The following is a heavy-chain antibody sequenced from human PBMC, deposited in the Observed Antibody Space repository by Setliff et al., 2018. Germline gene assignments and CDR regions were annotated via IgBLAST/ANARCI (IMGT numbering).Heavy chain of an antibody. Sequence: SETLSLTCAVYGGSFSGYYWSWIRQPPGKGLEWIGEINHSGSTNCNPSLKSRVTITVDTSKKQFSLKLSTVTAAETAVYYCATGPHSSDYGGNFDYWGQGTLVTVSS. CDR1: GGSFSGYY. J-gene: IGHJ4*02. V-gene: IGHV4-34*01. D-gene: IGHD4-17*01. CDR3: ATGPHSSDYGGNFDY. CDR2: INHSGST.